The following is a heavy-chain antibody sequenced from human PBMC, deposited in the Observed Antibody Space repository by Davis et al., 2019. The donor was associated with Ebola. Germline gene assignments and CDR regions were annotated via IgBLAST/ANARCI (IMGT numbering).Heavy chain of an antibody. Sequence: HSQTLSLTCAISGDSVSTSSAAWHWIRQSPSRGLEWLGRTYYRSTWHTDYGASVKNRITINPDTSQNQFSLQLDSVTPEDTAVYYCARDGGQLAYYNYYYLDVWGKGTTVTVSS. V-gene: IGHV6-1*01. D-gene: IGHD6-6*01. CDR3: ARDGGQLAYYNYYYLDV. J-gene: IGHJ6*03. CDR1: GDSVSTSSAA. CDR2: TYYRSTWHT.